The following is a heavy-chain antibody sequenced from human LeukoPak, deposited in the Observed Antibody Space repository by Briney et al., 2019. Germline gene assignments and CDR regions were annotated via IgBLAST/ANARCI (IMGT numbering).Heavy chain of an antibody. CDR2: IIPIFGTA. V-gene: IGHV1-69*13. J-gene: IGHJ4*02. CDR3: ARDSPLGTIFGVVIPYYFDY. Sequence: GASVKVSCTASGGTFSSYAISWVRQAPGQGLEWMGGIIPIFGTANYAQKFQGRVTITADESTSTAYMELSSLRSEDTAVYYCARDSPLGTIFGVVIPYYFDYWGQGTLVTVSS. CDR1: GGTFSSYA. D-gene: IGHD3-3*01.